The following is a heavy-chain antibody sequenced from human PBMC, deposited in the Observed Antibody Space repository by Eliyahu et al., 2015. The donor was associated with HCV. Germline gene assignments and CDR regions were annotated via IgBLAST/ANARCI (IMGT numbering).Heavy chain of an antibody. CDR2: IYHSGST. CDR3: ARADVSSQPGFDP. D-gene: IGHD6-13*01. Sequence: GLEWIGEIYHSGSTNYNPSLKSRVTISVDKSKNQFSLKLSSVTAADTAVYYCARADVSSQPGFDPWGQGTLVTVSS. J-gene: IGHJ5*02. V-gene: IGHV4-4*02.